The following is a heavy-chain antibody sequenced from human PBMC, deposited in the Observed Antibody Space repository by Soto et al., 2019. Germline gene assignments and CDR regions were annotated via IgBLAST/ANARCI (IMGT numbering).Heavy chain of an antibody. CDR1: GYSFTSYW. CDR3: ARQRDCSGGSCYLEMGNFDY. CDR2: IYPGDSDT. V-gene: IGHV5-51*01. D-gene: IGHD2-15*01. Sequence: GESLKISCKGSGYSFTSYWIGWVRQMPGKGLEWMGIIYPGDSDTRYSPSFQGQVTISADKSISTAYLQWSSLKASDTAMYYCARQRDCSGGSCYLEMGNFDYWGQGTLVTVSS. J-gene: IGHJ4*02.